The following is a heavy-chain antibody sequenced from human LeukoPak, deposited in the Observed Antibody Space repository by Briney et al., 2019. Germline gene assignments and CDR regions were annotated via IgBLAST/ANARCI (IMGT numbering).Heavy chain of an antibody. CDR1: GGSISSSSYY. V-gene: IGHV4-39*01. D-gene: IGHD4-11*01. J-gene: IGHJ5*02. Sequence: SETLSRTCTVSGGSISSSSYYWGWIRQPPGKGLEWIGSIYYSGSTYYNPSLKSRVTISVDTSKNQFSLKLSSVTAADTAVYYCARRPVTTGANWFDPWGQGTLVTVSS. CDR3: ARRPVTTGANWFDP. CDR2: IYYSGST.